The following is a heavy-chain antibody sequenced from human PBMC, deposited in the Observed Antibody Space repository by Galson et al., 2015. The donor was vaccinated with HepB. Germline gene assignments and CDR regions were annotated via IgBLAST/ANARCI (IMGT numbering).Heavy chain of an antibody. J-gene: IGHJ1*01. V-gene: IGHV1-69*13. CDR2: IIPIFGTA. Sequence: SVKVSCKASGGTFSSYAISWVRQAPGQGLEWMGGIIPIFGTANYAQKFQGRVTITADESTSTAYMELSSLRSEDTAVYYCARVKEALGGPYFQHWGQGTLVTVSS. CDR1: GGTFSSYA. CDR3: ARVKEALGGPYFQH. D-gene: IGHD6-13*01.